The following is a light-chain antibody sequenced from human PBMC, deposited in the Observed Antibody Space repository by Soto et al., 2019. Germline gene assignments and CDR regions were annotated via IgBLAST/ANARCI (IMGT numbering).Light chain of an antibody. J-gene: IGKJ1*01. CDR1: QIVSSTY. V-gene: IGKV3-20*01. Sequence: EIVLTQSPGTLSLSPGERATLSCRASQIVSSTYLAWYQQKPGQAPRLLIYGVSSRATGIPDRFSGSGSGTDFTLTISRLEPDDFAVYFCQPYSTSARTFGQGTKVDIK. CDR2: GVS. CDR3: QPYSTSART.